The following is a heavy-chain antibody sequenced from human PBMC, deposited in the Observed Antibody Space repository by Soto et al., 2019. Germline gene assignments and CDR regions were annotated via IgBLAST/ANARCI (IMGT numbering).Heavy chain of an antibody. CDR3: ATLPRLDGMDV. V-gene: IGHV4-38-2*01. CDR1: GYSISSGHS. Sequence: SETLSLTCAVSGYSISSGHSCGWIRQPPGKGLEWIGSIFHTGSTYYNPSLKSRVTLSVDTSKNQFSLKLSSVTAADTAVYFCATLPRLDGMDVWGQGTTVTVSS. D-gene: IGHD6-25*01. CDR2: IFHTGST. J-gene: IGHJ6*02.